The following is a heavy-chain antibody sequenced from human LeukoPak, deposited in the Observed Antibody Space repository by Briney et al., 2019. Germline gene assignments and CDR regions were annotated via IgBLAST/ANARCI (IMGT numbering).Heavy chain of an antibody. CDR1: GFTFTTYS. CDR3: ARDRVAAASYYGMDV. J-gene: IGHJ6*02. D-gene: IGHD6-13*01. Sequence: GGSLRLSCAASGFTFTTYSLNWVRQAPGKGLEWVSSISSSSYIYYADSVKGRFTISRDNAKNSLYLQMNSLRAEDTAVYFCARDRVAAASYYGMDVWGQGTTVTVSS. V-gene: IGHV3-21*01. CDR2: ISSSSYI.